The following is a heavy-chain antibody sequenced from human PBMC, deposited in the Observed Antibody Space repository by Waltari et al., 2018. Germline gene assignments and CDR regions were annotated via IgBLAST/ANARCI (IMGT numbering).Heavy chain of an antibody. J-gene: IGHJ4*02. V-gene: IGHV3-7*01. CDR2: IKTDGSET. CDR1: GSPLSSRW. Sequence: EVQVVESGGGLVQPGGSLRRSCAASGSPLSSRWMAWVRQAPGKGLEWVANIKTDGSETYYVDSVKGRFTISRDNTKNSLYLQMSSLRAEDTAVYYCAIGGVETSWYWRYWGQGTLVTVSS. D-gene: IGHD6-13*01. CDR3: AIGGVETSWYWRY.